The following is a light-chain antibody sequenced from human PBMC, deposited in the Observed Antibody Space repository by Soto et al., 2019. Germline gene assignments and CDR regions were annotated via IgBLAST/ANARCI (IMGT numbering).Light chain of an antibody. CDR2: KAS. CDR3: LQYNSYWT. V-gene: IGKV1-5*03. Sequence: DIQRTQSPSTLSGSVGDRVTITCRASQTISSWLAWYQQKPGKAPKLLIYKASTLKSGVPSRFSGSGSGTEFTLTISSLQPDDFATYYCLQYNSYWTFGQGTKVDIK. CDR1: QTISSW. J-gene: IGKJ1*01.